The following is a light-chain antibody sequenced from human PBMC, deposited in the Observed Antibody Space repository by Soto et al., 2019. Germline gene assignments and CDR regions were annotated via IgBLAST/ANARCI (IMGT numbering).Light chain of an antibody. CDR1: SSDVGHYNF. CDR3: FSYAGSSTYV. V-gene: IGLV2-23*02. Sequence: QSALTQPASVSGSPGQSITISCTGTSSDVGHYNFVSWYQQHPGKAPKMMIFEVNKRPSGVSNRFAGSKSGNTASLTISGLQAEDEAAYFCFSYAGSSTYVFGTGTKATVL. J-gene: IGLJ1*01. CDR2: EVN.